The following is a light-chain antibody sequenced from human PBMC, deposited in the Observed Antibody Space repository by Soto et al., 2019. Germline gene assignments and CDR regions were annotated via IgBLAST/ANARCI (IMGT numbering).Light chain of an antibody. V-gene: IGLV1-40*01. Sequence: QSVLAQPPSVSGAPGQRVTIPCTGSSSNIGAAYDVHWYQQLPGTAPKLLMYGNTNRPSGVPDRFSGSRSGASASLAITGLQAEDEADYYCQSYDSSLSGSKVFGTGTKVTVL. CDR2: GNT. CDR3: QSYDSSLSGSKV. CDR1: SSNIGAAYD. J-gene: IGLJ1*01.